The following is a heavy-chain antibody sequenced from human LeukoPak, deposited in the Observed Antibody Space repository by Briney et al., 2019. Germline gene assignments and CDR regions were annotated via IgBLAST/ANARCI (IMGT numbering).Heavy chain of an antibody. V-gene: IGHV1-69*06. CDR3: ARDRWPVTRIQYYYYMHV. J-gene: IGHJ6*03. CDR2: IIPIYGTT. D-gene: IGHD4-17*01. Sequence: GASVKVSCKASGGTFSNYAVSWVRQAPGQGLEWMGGIIPIYGTTNYAQKFQGRVTITADKSTSTVYMELSSLRSEDTAVYYCARDRWPVTRIQYYYYMHVWGKGTTVTVSS. CDR1: GGTFSNYA.